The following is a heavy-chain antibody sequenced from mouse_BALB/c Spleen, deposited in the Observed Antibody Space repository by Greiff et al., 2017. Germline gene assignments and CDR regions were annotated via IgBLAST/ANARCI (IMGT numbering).Heavy chain of an antibody. CDR2: ISDGGSYT. D-gene: IGHD2-3*01. CDR3: ARGFYDGYYPFGY. CDR1: GFTFSDYY. Sequence: EVKVEESGGGLVKPGGSLKLSCAASGFTFSDYYMYWVRQTPEKRLEWVATISDGGSYTYYPDSVKGRFTISRDNAKNNLYLQMSSLKSEDTAMYYCARGFYDGYYPFGYWGQGTTLTVSS. V-gene: IGHV5-4*02. J-gene: IGHJ2*01.